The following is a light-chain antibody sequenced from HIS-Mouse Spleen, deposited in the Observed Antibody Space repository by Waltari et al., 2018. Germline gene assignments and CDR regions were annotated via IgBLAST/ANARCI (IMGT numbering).Light chain of an antibody. CDR3: QQYYSYPFT. V-gene: IGKV1-8*01. CDR2: AAS. Sequence: AIRMTQSPSSLSASTGDRVTHTFRASQGISSYLAWYQQKPGKAPKLLIYAASTLQSGVPSRFSGSGSGTDFTLTISCLQSEDFATYYCQQYYSYPFTFGPGTKVDIK. J-gene: IGKJ3*01. CDR1: QGISSY.